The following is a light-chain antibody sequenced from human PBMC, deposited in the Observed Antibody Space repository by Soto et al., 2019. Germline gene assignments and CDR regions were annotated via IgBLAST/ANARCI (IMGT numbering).Light chain of an antibody. CDR2: DAS. Sequence: DIQMTQSPSTLSASEGDRVTFTCRASRSVTNWLAWYQQKPGKAPNPLIYDASRLQSGIPSRFSGSGSGTEFTLTISSLQPDDFATYYCQQYTTYPYPFGQGTKLEIK. V-gene: IGKV1-5*01. CDR1: RSVTNW. CDR3: QQYTTYPYP. J-gene: IGKJ2*01.